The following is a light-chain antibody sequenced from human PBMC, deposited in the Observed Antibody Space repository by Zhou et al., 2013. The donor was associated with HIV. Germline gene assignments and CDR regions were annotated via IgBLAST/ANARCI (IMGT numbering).Light chain of an antibody. CDR2: DAS. Sequence: EILMTQSPVTLSVSPGERATLSCRASQSVDTYLAWYQQRPGQPPRLLIYDASTRATGVPVRFSGSGSGTDFTLTISGLQPDDFATYYCQQYASYSQTFGQGTKVEIK. CDR3: QQYASYSQT. CDR1: QSVDTY. J-gene: IGKJ1*01. V-gene: IGKV3-15*01.